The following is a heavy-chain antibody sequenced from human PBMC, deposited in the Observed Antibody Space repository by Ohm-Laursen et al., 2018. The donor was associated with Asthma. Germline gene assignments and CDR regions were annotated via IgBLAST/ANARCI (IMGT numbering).Heavy chain of an antibody. J-gene: IGHJ4*02. CDR2: ISTASTFI. Sequence: SLRLSCSASGYSFSLYSIHWIRQAPGKGLEWVASISTASTFIYYADSVKGRFTISRDNAENSVFLQMNSLRAEDTAVYNCVRGLTVTYAFDHWGQGTLLTVSS. CDR1: GYSFSLYS. V-gene: IGHV3-21*01. CDR3: VRGLTVTYAFDH. D-gene: IGHD4-17*01.